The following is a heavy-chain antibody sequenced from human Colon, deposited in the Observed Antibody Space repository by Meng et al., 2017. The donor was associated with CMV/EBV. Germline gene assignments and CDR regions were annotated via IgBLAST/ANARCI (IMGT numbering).Heavy chain of an antibody. V-gene: IGHV3-23*01. J-gene: IGHJ4*02. D-gene: IGHD2-2*02. CDR1: GISFKSYA. Sequence: GGSLRLSCAFSGISFKSYAMSWVRQAPGKGLEWVAVISSAGDETYYADSVKGRFIVSRDNAKNTLFLQINGLEAEDTAVYYCAKNLFVPPAIMSVFAPNDYWGQGTLVTVSS. CDR2: ISSAGDET. CDR3: AKNLFVPPAIMSVFAPNDY.